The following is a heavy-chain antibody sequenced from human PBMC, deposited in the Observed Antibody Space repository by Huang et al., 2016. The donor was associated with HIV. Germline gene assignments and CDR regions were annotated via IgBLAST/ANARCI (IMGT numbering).Heavy chain of an antibody. CDR2: IYYSGIT. CDR3: ASNTAMVTGGAFDI. CDR1: GGSISSHY. D-gene: IGHD5-18*01. Sequence: QVQLQESGPGLVKPSETLSLTCTVSGGSISSHYWSWIRQPPGKGLEWIGSIYYSGITNYNPARKSRVTRAVDTSKNQFSLKLSSVTAADTAVYYCASNTAMVTGGAFDIWGQGTMVTVSS. V-gene: IGHV4-59*11. J-gene: IGHJ3*02.